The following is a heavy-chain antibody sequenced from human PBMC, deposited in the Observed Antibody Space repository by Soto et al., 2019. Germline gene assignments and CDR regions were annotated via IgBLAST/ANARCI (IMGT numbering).Heavy chain of an antibody. V-gene: IGHV3-23*01. Sequence: PGGSLRLSCAASGFTFSSFAMNWVRQAPGKGLEWVLGISGIGDNTYYADSVKGRFTISRDNSKNTVYVQMNSLRAEDTAVYYCAKGDYYGSGTYYLSFDYWGQGTLVTVSS. CDR2: ISGIGDNT. CDR3: AKGDYYGSGTYYLSFDY. CDR1: GFTFSSFA. J-gene: IGHJ4*02. D-gene: IGHD3-10*01.